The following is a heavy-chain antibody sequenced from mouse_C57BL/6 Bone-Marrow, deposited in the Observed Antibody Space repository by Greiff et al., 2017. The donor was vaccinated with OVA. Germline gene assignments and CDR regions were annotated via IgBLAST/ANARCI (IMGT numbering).Heavy chain of an antibody. V-gene: IGHV1-42*01. CDR3: ATIYYYGSSYDWYFDV. J-gene: IGHJ1*03. CDR2: INPSTGGT. D-gene: IGHD1-1*01. CDR1: GYSFTGYY. Sequence: VQLQQSGPELVKPGASVKISCKASGYSFTGYYMNWVKQSPEKSLEWIGEINPSTGGTTYNQKFKAKATLTVDKSSSTAYMQLKSLTSEDSAVYYCATIYYYGSSYDWYFDVWGTGTTVTVSS.